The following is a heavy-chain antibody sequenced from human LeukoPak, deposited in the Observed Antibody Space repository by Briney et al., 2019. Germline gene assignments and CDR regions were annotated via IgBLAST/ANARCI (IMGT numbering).Heavy chain of an antibody. CDR3: ASSGYYSTHDY. CDR2: ISSSGSTI. J-gene: IGHJ4*02. D-gene: IGHD3-22*01. Sequence: GGSLRLSCAASGFTFSDYYMSWIRQAPGKGLELVSYISSSGSTIYYADSVKGRFTISRDNAKNSLYLQMNSLKAEDTAVYYCASSGYYSTHDYWGQGTLVTVSS. CDR1: GFTFSDYY. V-gene: IGHV3-11*04.